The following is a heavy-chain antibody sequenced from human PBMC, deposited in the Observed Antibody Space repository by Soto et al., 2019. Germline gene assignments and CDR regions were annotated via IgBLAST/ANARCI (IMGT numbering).Heavy chain of an antibody. J-gene: IGHJ4*02. CDR3: AILDAGFSSFVS. CDR1: GGSITSYY. CDR2: MYYRGSS. D-gene: IGHD1-1*01. Sequence: QVQLQESGPGLVKASETLSLTCSVSGGSITSYYWSWIRQPPGKGLEWIGYMYYRGSSNYNPSLKSRVTISLDTSKNQFSLNLSSVTAADTAVYYCAILDAGFSSFVSWGQGTLVTVSS. V-gene: IGHV4-59*13.